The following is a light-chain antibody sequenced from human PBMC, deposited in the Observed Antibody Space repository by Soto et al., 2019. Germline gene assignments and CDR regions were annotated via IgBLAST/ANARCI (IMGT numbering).Light chain of an antibody. J-gene: IGKJ3*01. CDR2: DAS. CDR3: QQRSNWPGA. CDR1: QSVSSY. Sequence: EIVLTQSPATLSLSPGERATLSCRASQSVSSYLAWYQQKPGQAPRLLIYDASNRATGIPARFSGSGPGTDFTLTISSLEPEDFALYYCQQRSNWPGAFGPGTKVDIK. V-gene: IGKV3D-11*02.